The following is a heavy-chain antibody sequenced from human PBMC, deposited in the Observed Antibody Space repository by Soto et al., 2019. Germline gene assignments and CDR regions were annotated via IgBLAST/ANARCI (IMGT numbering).Heavy chain of an antibody. CDR2: IWYDGSNK. CDR1: GFTFSSYG. D-gene: IGHD3-10*01. V-gene: IGHV3-33*01. J-gene: IGHJ6*02. Sequence: QVQLVESGGGVVQPGRSLRLSCAASGFTFSSYGMHWVRQAPGKGLEWVAVIWYDGSNKYYADSVKGRFTISRDNSKNTRYLQMNSLRAEDTAVYYCARADPYYYGSGRRDYYGMDVWGQGTTVTVSS. CDR3: ARADPYYYGSGRRDYYGMDV.